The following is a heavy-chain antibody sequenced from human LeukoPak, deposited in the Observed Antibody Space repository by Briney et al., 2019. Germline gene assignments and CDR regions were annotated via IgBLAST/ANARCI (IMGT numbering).Heavy chain of an antibody. J-gene: IGHJ4*02. CDR1: GYSFTSYH. Sequence: GASVKVSCKASGYSFTSYHLHWVRQAPGQGLEWMGIINPNGGSTNYAQKFQGRFITSRDTSTSTVYMELSSLRSEDTAVYYCARDLGDTIIGYWGQGTLVTVSS. CDR2: INPNGGST. D-gene: IGHD5-24*01. V-gene: IGHV1-46*01. CDR3: ARDLGDTIIGY.